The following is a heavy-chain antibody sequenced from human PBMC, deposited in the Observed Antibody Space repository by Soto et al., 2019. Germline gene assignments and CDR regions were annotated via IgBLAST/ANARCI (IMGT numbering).Heavy chain of an antibody. Sequence: VGSLRLSCAASGFTFSSYAMSWVRQAPGKGLEWVSAISGSGGSTYYADSVKGRFTISRDNSKNTLYLQMNSLRAEDTAVYYCAKGVTFGGVIVILGDAFDIWGQGTMVTVSS. CDR1: GFTFSSYA. CDR2: ISGSGGST. J-gene: IGHJ3*02. D-gene: IGHD3-16*02. CDR3: AKGVTFGGVIVILGDAFDI. V-gene: IGHV3-23*01.